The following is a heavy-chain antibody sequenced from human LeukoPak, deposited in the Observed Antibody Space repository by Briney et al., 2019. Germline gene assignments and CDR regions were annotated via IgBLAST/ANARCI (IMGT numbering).Heavy chain of an antibody. CDR2: IRYDGSNK. Sequence: GGSLRLSCAASGFTFSSYGMHWVRQAPGKWLEWVAFIRYDGSNKYYADSMKGRFTISRDNSKNTLYLQMNSLRAEDTAVYYCAREDPYYYDSSSSDYWGQGTLVTVSS. V-gene: IGHV3-30*02. CDR1: GFTFSSYG. CDR3: AREDPYYYDSSSSDY. D-gene: IGHD3-22*01. J-gene: IGHJ4*02.